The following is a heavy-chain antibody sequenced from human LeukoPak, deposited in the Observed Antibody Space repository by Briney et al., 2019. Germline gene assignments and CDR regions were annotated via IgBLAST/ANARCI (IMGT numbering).Heavy chain of an antibody. V-gene: IGHV3-20*04. CDR2: INWNGGST. CDR3: ARALIGYYFDY. D-gene: IGHD2-8*01. J-gene: IGHJ4*02. CDR1: GFTFDDYG. Sequence: WSGGSLRLSCAASGFTFDDYGMNWVRQAPGKGLEWVSTINWNGGSTDYADSVKGRFTISRDNAKNSLYLQMNSLRAEDTAVYYCARALIGYYFDYWGQGTLVTVSS.